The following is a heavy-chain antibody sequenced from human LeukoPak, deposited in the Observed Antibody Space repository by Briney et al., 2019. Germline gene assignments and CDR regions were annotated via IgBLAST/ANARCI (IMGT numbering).Heavy chain of an antibody. CDR2: IKQDGSEK. J-gene: IGHJ4*02. D-gene: IGHD3-16*01. CDR1: GFTFSSYG. Sequence: GGSLRLSCAASGFTFSSYGMSWVRQAPGKGLEWVANIKQDGSEKYYVDSVKGRFTISRDNAKNSLYLQMNSLRAEDTAVYYCARETAGGLGEPFDYWGQGTLVTVSS. CDR3: ARETAGGLGEPFDY. V-gene: IGHV3-7*01.